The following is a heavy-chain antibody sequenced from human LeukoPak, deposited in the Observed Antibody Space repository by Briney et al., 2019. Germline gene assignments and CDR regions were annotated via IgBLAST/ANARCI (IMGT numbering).Heavy chain of an antibody. CDR1: GFSVTTNY. CDR2: IWYDGRNK. CDR3: ARDPYSSSSGSGDS. V-gene: IGHV3-33*08. D-gene: IGHD6-13*01. Sequence: GGSLRLSCAASGFSVTTNYISWVRQAPGKGLEWVAVIWYDGRNKHYADSVKGRFTISRDNARNTLFLQMNSLRAEDTAVYYCARDPYSSSSGSGDSWGQGTLVTVSS. J-gene: IGHJ4*02.